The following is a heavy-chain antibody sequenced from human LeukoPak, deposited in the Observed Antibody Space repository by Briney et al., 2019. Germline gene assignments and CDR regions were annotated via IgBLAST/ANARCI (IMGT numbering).Heavy chain of an antibody. D-gene: IGHD1-26*01. V-gene: IGHV3-23*01. Sequence: GGSPRLSCAASGFTFSSYAMSWVRQAPGKGLEWVSAISGGGGSTYYADSVKGRFTISRDNSKNTLYLQMNSLRAEDTAVYYCAKSSKYTGGATTFDYWGQGTLVTVSS. CDR3: AKSSKYTGGATTFDY. J-gene: IGHJ4*02. CDR1: GFTFSSYA. CDR2: ISGGGGST.